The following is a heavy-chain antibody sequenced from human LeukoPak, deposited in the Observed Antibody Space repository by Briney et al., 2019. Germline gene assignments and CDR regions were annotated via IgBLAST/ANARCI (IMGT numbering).Heavy chain of an antibody. Sequence: GGSLRLSFAASGFTFRNFCMHWVRQAPGKGLEWVAVIWYDGNNKYYADSVKGRFTISRDNSKNTLYLQMKSLRAEDTAVYYCARDYHGLDYWGQGTLVTVSS. CDR3: ARDYHGLDY. V-gene: IGHV3-33*01. CDR1: GFTFRNFC. CDR2: IWYDGNNK. J-gene: IGHJ4*02. D-gene: IGHD2-2*01.